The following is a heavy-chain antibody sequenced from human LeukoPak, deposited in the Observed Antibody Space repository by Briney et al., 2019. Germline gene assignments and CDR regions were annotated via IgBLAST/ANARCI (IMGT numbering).Heavy chain of an antibody. V-gene: IGHV3-20*03. CDR2: ISLNGGAT. D-gene: IGHD3-10*02. J-gene: IGHJ4*02. CDR1: GFTLDEYG. CDR3: VQSITMFIG. Sequence: GGSLRLPFAASGFTLDEYGMSWVRQAQGKGLEWVSGISLNGGATGYADSVKGRFTISRDNGKNSLYLQMNSLRAEDTALYYCVQSITMFIGWGQGTLVTVSS.